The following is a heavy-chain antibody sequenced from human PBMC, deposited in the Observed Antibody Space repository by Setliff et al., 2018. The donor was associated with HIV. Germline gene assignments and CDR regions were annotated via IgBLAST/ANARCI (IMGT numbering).Heavy chain of an antibody. D-gene: IGHD7-27*01. Sequence: PGASLKISCRGSGYNFASHWIAWVRQMPGKGLEWMGIVYPDDSDSRYSPSFQGKVTISADKSISTAYLQLSSLKASDTAMYYCIRRRCAPGTGDLESYWGQGTLVTVSS. CDR1: GYNFASHW. CDR3: IRRRCAPGTGDLESY. CDR2: VYPDDSDS. V-gene: IGHV5-51*01. J-gene: IGHJ4*02.